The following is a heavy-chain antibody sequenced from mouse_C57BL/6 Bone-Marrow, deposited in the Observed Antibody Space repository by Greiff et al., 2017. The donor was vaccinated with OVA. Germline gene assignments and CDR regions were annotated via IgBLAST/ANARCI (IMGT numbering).Heavy chain of an antibody. CDR1: GFTFSSYA. V-gene: IGHV5-9-1*02. CDR3: TRGGNDHGVFFAY. CDR2: ISSGGDYI. J-gene: IGHJ3*01. Sequence: EVKLMESGEGLVKPGGSLKLSCEASGFTFSSYAMSWVRQTPEKRPEWVAYISSGGDYINYEDTVKGRYTISSDNARNTQYLQMSRLKSEDTAMYYGTRGGNDHGVFFAYWGQGTLVTVSA. D-gene: IGHD2-4*01.